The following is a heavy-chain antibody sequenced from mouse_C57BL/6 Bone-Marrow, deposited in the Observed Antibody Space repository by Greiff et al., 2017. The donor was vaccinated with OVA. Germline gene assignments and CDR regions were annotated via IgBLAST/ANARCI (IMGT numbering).Heavy chain of an antibody. CDR3: ARGSTTVVKGDFDY. Sequence: QVQLQQPGTELVKPGASVKLSCKASGYTFTSYWMHWVKQRPGQGLEWIGNINPSNGGTNYNEKFKSKATLTVDKSSSTAYMQLSSLTSEDAAVYECARGSTTVVKGDFDYWGQGTTLTVSS. CDR1: GYTFTSYW. J-gene: IGHJ2*01. D-gene: IGHD1-1*01. V-gene: IGHV1-53*01. CDR2: INPSNGGT.